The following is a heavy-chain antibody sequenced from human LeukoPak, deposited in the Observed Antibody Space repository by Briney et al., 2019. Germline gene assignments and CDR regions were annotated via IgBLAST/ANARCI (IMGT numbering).Heavy chain of an antibody. CDR1: GYTFTDYY. J-gene: IGHJ4*02. CDR3: ARVLADAGTGY. Sequence: ASVKVSCMASGYTFTDYYIHWVRQAPGQGLEWMGIIHPSGGSTTYAQKFQGRVTVTSDTSTSTVYMELSSLRSEDTAVYYCARVLADAGTGYWGQGTLVTVSS. CDR2: IHPSGGST. V-gene: IGHV1-46*01. D-gene: IGHD6-13*01.